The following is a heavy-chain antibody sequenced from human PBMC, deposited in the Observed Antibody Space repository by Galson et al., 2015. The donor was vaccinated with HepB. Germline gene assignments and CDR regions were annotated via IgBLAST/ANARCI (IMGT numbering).Heavy chain of an antibody. CDR3: AKDFNWPEGS. CDR1: GFIFSAYD. Sequence: SLRLSCAGSGFIFSAYDMNWVRQAPGKGLEWVSNIHTSGDRTYYADSVEGRFTISRDDSKNTLYLQMNNVRAEDTAIYYCAKDFNWPEGSWSQGTLVTVSS. J-gene: IGHJ5*02. V-gene: IGHV3-23*01. CDR2: IHTSGDRT.